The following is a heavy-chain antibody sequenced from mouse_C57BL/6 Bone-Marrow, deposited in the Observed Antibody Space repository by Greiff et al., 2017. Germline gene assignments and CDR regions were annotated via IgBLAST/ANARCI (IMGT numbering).Heavy chain of an antibody. Sequence: QVQLKESGAELARPGASVKMSCKASGYTFTSYTMHWVKQRPGQGLEWIGYINPSSGYTKYNQKFKDKATLTADKSSSTAYMQLSSLTSEDSAVYYCARERDYGSSYDYAMDYWGQGTSVTVSS. CDR2: INPSSGYT. J-gene: IGHJ4*01. D-gene: IGHD1-1*01. V-gene: IGHV1-4*01. CDR3: ARERDYGSSYDYAMDY. CDR1: GYTFTSYT.